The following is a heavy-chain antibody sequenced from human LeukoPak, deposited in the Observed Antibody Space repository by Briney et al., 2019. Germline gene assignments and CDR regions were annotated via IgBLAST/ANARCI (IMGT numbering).Heavy chain of an antibody. Sequence: LELIGSIHRSATLYNNPSVESRVTMSMDTSKNQFSLNLKSVTAVDTAVYFCSRGLGSRKLGYWGQGTLVTVSS. D-gene: IGHD2-2*01. J-gene: IGHJ4*02. V-gene: IGHV4-31*02. CDR3: SRGLGSRKLGY. CDR2: IHRSATL.